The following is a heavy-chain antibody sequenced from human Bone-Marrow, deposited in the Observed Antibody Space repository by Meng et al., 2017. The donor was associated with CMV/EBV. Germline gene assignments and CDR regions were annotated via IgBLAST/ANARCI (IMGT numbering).Heavy chain of an antibody. CDR3: AKESHNFWSGYLNHFDY. Sequence: GESLKISCAASGFTFSSYAMSWVRQAPGKGLEWVSSISGSGDNAYYADSVKGRFTISRDNSKNTLYLQMNSLGAEDTAVYYCAKESHNFWSGYLNHFDYWGQGTLVTVSS. CDR1: GFTFSSYA. D-gene: IGHD3-3*01. CDR2: ISGSGDNA. V-gene: IGHV3-23*01. J-gene: IGHJ4*02.